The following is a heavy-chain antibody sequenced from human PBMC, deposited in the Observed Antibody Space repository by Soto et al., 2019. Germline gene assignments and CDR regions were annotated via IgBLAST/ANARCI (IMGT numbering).Heavy chain of an antibody. CDR2: INPNSGGT. D-gene: IGHD6-19*01. J-gene: IGHJ2*01. CDR3: ARGHGAVAVTRWYFDL. CDR1: GYSFTGYY. V-gene: IGHV1-2*02. Sequence: QVQLVQSGAEVKKPGASVKVSCKASGYSFTGYYMHWVRQGPGQGLEWLVWINPNSGGTNYAQKFQSRVTMTSDTSISTAYMELGGLRSDDTGVYYCARGHGAVAVTRWYFDLWDRGTLVTVSS.